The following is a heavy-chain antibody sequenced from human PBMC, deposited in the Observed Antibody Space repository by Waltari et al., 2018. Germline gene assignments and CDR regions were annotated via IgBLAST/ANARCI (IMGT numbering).Heavy chain of an antibody. D-gene: IGHD2-15*01. V-gene: IGHV3-53*01. J-gene: IGHJ3*02. CDR3: AREALPLTYCSGGSCYGAFDI. CDR2: IYSGGST. Sequence: EVQLVESGGGLIQPGGSLRLSCAASGFTVSSNYMSWVRQAPGKGLEWVSVIYSGGSTYYADSVKGRFTISRDNSKNTLYLQMNSLRAEDTAVYYCAREALPLTYCSGGSCYGAFDIWGQGTMVTVSS. CDR1: GFTVSSNY.